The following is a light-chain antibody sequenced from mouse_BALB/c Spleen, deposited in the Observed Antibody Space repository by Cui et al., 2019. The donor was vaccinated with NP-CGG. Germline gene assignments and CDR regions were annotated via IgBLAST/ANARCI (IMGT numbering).Light chain of an antibody. CDR2: GTN. CDR3: ALWYSNHWV. V-gene: IGLV1*01. CDR1: TGAVTTSNY. J-gene: IGLJ1*01. Sequence: QAVLTQESALTTSPGVTVTLTCRSSTGAVTTSNYANWVKERPDHLFTGLIGGTNNRAQGVPGRFSGSLIGDKAALTITGAETEDEAIYFCALWYSNHWVFGGGTKLTVL.